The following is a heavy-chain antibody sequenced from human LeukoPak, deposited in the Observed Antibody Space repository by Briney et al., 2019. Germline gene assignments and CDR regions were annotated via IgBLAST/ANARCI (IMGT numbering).Heavy chain of an antibody. V-gene: IGHV1-69*06. CDR2: IIPIFGTA. CDR1: GGTFSSYA. CDR3: AQSGIAAARDY. D-gene: IGHD6-13*01. J-gene: IGHJ4*02. Sequence: SVKVSCKASGGTFSSYAISWVRQAPGRGLEWMGRIIPIFGTANYAQKFQGRVTITADKSTSTAYMELSSLRSEDTAVYYCAQSGIAAARDYWGQGTLVTVSS.